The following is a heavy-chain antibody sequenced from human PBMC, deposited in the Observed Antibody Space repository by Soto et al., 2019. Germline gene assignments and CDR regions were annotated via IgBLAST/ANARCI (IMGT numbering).Heavy chain of an antibody. D-gene: IGHD5-12*01. CDR1: GFTFGDYA. CDR2: IRSKAYGGTT. V-gene: IGHV3-49*04. J-gene: IGHJ4*02. Sequence: EVQLVESGGGLVQPGRSLRLSCTASGFTFGDYAMSWVRQAPGKGLEWVGFIRSKAYGGTTEYAASVKGRFTISRDDSKSIAYLQMNSLKTEDTAVYYCTRGSWEPIYVDIEGYWGQGTLVTVSS. CDR3: TRGSWEPIYVDIEGY.